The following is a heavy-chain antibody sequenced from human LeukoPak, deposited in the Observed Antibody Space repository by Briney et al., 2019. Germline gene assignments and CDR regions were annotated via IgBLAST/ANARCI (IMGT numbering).Heavy chain of an antibody. CDR3: VRGPTYYYDSGAYWVFDY. CDR1: GFIFSRYE. CDR2: ISSSGTTI. V-gene: IGHV3-48*03. Sequence: PGGSLRLSCTGSGFIFSRYEMNWVRQVPGEGLEWVSHISSSGTTIYYADSVKGRFTISRDNSKNSLYLQMNSLRAEDTAVYYCVRGPTYYYDSGAYWVFDYWGQGTLVTVSS. D-gene: IGHD3-22*01. J-gene: IGHJ4*02.